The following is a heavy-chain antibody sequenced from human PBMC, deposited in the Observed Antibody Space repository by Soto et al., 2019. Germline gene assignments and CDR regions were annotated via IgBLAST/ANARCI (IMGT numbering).Heavy chain of an antibody. D-gene: IGHD4-17*01. Sequence: SSVKVSCKASGGTFSSYAISWVRQAPGQGLEWMGGIIPIFGTANYAQKFQGRVTITADESTSTAYMELGSLKSEDTAVYYCARVMAVQAFDIWGQGTKVTVSS. CDR2: IIPIFGTA. CDR1: GGTFSSYA. J-gene: IGHJ3*02. CDR3: ARVMAVQAFDI. V-gene: IGHV1-69*13.